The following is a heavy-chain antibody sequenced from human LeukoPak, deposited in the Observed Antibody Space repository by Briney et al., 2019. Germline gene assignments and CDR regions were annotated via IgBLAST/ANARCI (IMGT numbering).Heavy chain of an antibody. CDR3: AKEEGGDYGDYYYYGMDV. D-gene: IGHD4-17*01. CDR2: ISGSGGST. J-gene: IGHJ6*02. Sequence: GGSLRLSCAASGFTFSIYWMSWVRQAPGKGLEWVSAISGSGGSTYYADSVKGRFTISRDNSKNTLYLQMNSLRAEDTAVYYCAKEEGGDYGDYYYYGMDVWGQGTTVTVSS. CDR1: GFTFSIYW. V-gene: IGHV3-23*01.